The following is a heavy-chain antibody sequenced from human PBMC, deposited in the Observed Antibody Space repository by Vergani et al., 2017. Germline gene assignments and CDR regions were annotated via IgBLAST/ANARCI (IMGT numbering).Heavy chain of an antibody. CDR3: ARSPRILEWVHLDY. V-gene: IGHV1-69*01. CDR1: GGTFSSYA. J-gene: IGHJ4*02. Sequence: QVQLVQSGAEVKKPGSSVKVSCKASGGTFSSYAISWVRQAPGQGLEWMGGIIPIFGTANYAQKFQGRVTITADESTSTAYMERSSLRSEDTAVYYCARSPRILEWVHLDYWGQGTLVTVSS. D-gene: IGHD3-3*01. CDR2: IIPIFGTA.